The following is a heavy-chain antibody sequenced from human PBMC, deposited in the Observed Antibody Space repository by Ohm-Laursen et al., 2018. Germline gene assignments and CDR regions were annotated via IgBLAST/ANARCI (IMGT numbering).Heavy chain of an antibody. CDR3: ARVSKQWELLLDGFDI. CDR1: GFTFGDFG. J-gene: IGHJ3*02. V-gene: IGHV3-33*01. Sequence: SLRLSCAASGFTFGDFGMHWVRHTPGKGLEWVSQIWYDGSNEYYADSVKGRFSISRDNSKNSLYLQMNSLRAEDTAVYYCARVSKQWELLLDGFDIWGQGTMVTVSS. CDR2: IWYDGSNE. D-gene: IGHD1-26*01.